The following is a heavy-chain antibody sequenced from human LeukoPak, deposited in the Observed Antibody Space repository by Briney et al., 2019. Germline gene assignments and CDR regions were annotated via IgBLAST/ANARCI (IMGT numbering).Heavy chain of an antibody. Sequence: SETLSLTCTVSGGSVSSGDYYWSWLRQPPGTDQEWLGYTYYSGDTYYNPSLKSRLTISVDTSKNQFSLKLTSVTAADTAVYYCARARRFAAAGTTAFDIWGQGTMVTVSS. V-gene: IGHV4-30-4*08. CDR1: GGSVSSGDYY. J-gene: IGHJ3*02. CDR3: ARARRFAAAGTTAFDI. D-gene: IGHD6-13*01. CDR2: TYYSGDT.